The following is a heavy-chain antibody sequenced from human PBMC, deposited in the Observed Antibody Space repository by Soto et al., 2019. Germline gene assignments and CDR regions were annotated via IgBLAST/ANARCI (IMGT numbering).Heavy chain of an antibody. J-gene: IGHJ4*02. CDR2: INSDGITT. Sequence: PGGSLRLSCAASGFTFSSYWMHWVRQVPGKGLVWVSRINSDGITTTYADSVKGRFTTSRDNAKNTLYLQMNSLRAEDTAVYYCGRGTLALDYWGQGTLVNVSS. CDR1: GFTFSSYW. V-gene: IGHV3-74*01. CDR3: GRGTLALDY.